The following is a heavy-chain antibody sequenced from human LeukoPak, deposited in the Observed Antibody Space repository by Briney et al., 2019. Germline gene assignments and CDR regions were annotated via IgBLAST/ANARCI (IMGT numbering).Heavy chain of an antibody. CDR1: TYSISSAYY. D-gene: IGHD3-3*01. Sequence: SETLSLTCSVSTYSISSAYYWGWIRQPPGKGLQWIGSIYHSGSPSYNPSLKSRVTISVDTSKNQFSLRLTSVTAADTALYYCARGGILIFGVVIYMDVWGKGTTVTVSS. CDR3: ARGGILIFGVVIYMDV. J-gene: IGHJ6*03. V-gene: IGHV4-38-2*02. CDR2: IYHSGSP.